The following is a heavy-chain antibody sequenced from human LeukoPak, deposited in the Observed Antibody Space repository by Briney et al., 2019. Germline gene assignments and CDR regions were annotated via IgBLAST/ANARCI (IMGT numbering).Heavy chain of an antibody. CDR3: ARDAEWELLDYYYYMDV. CDR2: INHSGST. D-gene: IGHD1-26*01. V-gene: IGHV4-34*01. J-gene: IGHJ6*03. CDR1: GGSFSGYY. Sequence: PSETLSLTCAVYGGSFSGYYWSWIRQPPGKGLEWIGEINHSGSTNYNPSLKSRVTISVDTSKNQFSLKLSSVTAADTAVYYCARDAEWELLDYYYYMDVWGKGTTVTVSS.